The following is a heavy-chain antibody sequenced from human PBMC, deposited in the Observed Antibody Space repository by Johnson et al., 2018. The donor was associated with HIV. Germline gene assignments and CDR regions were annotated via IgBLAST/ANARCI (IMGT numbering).Heavy chain of an antibody. J-gene: IGHJ3*02. CDR2: INWNGVST. Sequence: EVQLVESGGGVVRPGGSLRLSCAASGFTFDDYGMSWVPQAPGKGLEWVSGINWNGVSTGYAYSVKGRFTISRDNAKNSLYLQMNSLRAEDTALYYCARDWAAVGRVGGMDAFDIWGQGTMVTVSS. CDR3: ARDWAAVGRVGGMDAFDI. CDR1: GFTFDDYG. D-gene: IGHD6-13*01. V-gene: IGHV3-20*04.